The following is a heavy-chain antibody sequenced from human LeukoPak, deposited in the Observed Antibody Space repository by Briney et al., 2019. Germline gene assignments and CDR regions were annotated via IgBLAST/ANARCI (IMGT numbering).Heavy chain of an antibody. Sequence: GASVRVSCKVSGSTLSKIPIDWVRQAPGKGPEWMGSVGHEDGTTIHAQKFQGRFNMTVDTATDTAYMEMSSLMSEDTAIHYCATGAIVFDYWGQGTLVSVSS. J-gene: IGHJ4*02. CDR3: ATGAIVFDY. CDR1: GSTLSKIP. V-gene: IGHV1-24*01. CDR2: VGHEDGTT. D-gene: IGHD3-22*01.